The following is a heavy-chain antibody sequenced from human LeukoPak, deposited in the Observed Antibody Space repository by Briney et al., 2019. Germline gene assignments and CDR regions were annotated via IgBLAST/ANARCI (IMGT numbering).Heavy chain of an antibody. CDR1: GYSISSGYY. D-gene: IGHD6-13*01. V-gene: IGHV4-38-2*02. Sequence: SETLSLTCTVSGYSISSGYYWGWIRQPPGKGLEWIGSMYHSGSSYYNPSLKSRVTISVDTSRNQFSLKLTSVTAADTAVYYCARVRQFAAAGRRWFDPWGQGTLVTVSS. J-gene: IGHJ5*02. CDR2: MYHSGSS. CDR3: ARVRQFAAAGRRWFDP.